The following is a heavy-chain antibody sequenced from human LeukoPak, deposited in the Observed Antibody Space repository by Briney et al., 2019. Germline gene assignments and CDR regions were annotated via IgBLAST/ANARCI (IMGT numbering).Heavy chain of an antibody. D-gene: IGHD2-15*01. V-gene: IGHV4-4*07. J-gene: IGHJ4*02. CDR2: ISASGNT. Sequence: SETLSLTCSVSGGSITSYYWTWVRQPAGKGLEWIGRISASGNTNYNPSLESRVTLSVDTSKNQFSLRLMSVTAADTAVYYCAREGRSSTPGYWGQGALVTVSS. CDR1: GGSITSYY. CDR3: AREGRSSTPGY.